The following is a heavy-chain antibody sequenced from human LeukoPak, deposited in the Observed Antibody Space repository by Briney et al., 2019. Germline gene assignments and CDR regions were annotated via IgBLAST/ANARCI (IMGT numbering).Heavy chain of an antibody. CDR1: GGSISSYY. D-gene: IGHD5-18*01. J-gene: IGHJ4*02. Sequence: PSETLSLTCTVSGGSISSYYWSWIRQPPGKGLEWIGYIYYSGSTNHNPSLKSRVTISVDTSKNQFSLKLSSVTAADTAVHYCARSPRGYSPRYFDYWGQGTLVTVSS. V-gene: IGHV4-59*01. CDR2: IYYSGST. CDR3: ARSPRGYSPRYFDY.